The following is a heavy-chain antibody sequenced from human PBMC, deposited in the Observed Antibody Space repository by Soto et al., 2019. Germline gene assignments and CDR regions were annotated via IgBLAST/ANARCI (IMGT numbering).Heavy chain of an antibody. CDR1: GFTFSSYA. CDR2: IGGSGGT. CDR3: AKGQGWSYYYDS. V-gene: IGHV3-23*01. Sequence: EVQLLESGGGLVQPGGSPRLSCAASGFTFSSYAMSWVRLAPGKGLEWFSSIGGSGGTYYADSVKGRFTISRDNSKNMLYLHLNSLRAEDTAMYYCAKGQGWSYYYDSWGQGTLVTVSS. J-gene: IGHJ4*02. D-gene: IGHD2-15*01.